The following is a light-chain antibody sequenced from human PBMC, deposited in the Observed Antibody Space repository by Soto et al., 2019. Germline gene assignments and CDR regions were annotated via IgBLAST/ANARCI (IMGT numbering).Light chain of an antibody. CDR1: QSVTSSY. J-gene: IGKJ2*01. CDR2: GIS. CDR3: QQYGSTPNT. V-gene: IGKV3-20*01. Sequence: EIVLTQSPGTLSLSPGERATLSCRASQSVTSSYFAWYQQKPGQAPRLLIYGISSRATGIPDRFSGSGSGTDFTLTISRLEPEDFAVYYCQQYGSTPNTFGQGTKVEIK.